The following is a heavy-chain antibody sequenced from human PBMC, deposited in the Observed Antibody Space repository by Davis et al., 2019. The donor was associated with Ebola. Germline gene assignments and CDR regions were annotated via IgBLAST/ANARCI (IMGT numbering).Heavy chain of an antibody. CDR1: GFTFSSYA. Sequence: PGGSLRLSCAASGFTFSSYAMSWVRQAPGKGLEWVSAISGSGGSTYYADSVKGRFTISRDNSKNTLYLQMNSLRAEDTAVYYCARGDCSSTSCYFSIIDYWGQGTLVTVSS. D-gene: IGHD2-2*01. CDR3: ARGDCSSTSCYFSIIDY. J-gene: IGHJ4*02. V-gene: IGHV3-23*01. CDR2: ISGSGGST.